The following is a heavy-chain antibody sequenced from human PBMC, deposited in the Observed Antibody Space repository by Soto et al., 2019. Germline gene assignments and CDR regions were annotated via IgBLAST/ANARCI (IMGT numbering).Heavy chain of an antibody. Sequence: GGSLRLSCAASGFTVSSNYMSWVRQAPGKGLEWVSVIYSGGSTYYADSVKGRFTISRDNSKNTLYLQMNSQRAEDTAVYYCARYMTTVTGYYYYGMDVWGQGTTVTVSS. V-gene: IGHV3-53*01. CDR1: GFTVSSNY. CDR3: ARYMTTVTGYYYYGMDV. J-gene: IGHJ6*02. D-gene: IGHD4-4*01. CDR2: IYSGGST.